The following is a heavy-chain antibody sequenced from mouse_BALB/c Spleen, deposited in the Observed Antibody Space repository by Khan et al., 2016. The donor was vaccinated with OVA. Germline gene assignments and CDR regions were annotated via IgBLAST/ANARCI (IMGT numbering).Heavy chain of an antibody. CDR2: INPSNDYT. D-gene: IGHD3-1*01. J-gene: IGHJ3*01. Sequence: QVQLQQSGAELARPGASVKMSCKTSGYTFTTYTLHWVKHRPGRILEWIGYINPSNDYTNYNQKFKDKSTLTADKSSCTAYMQLSRLTSAASAVYYCVRSGQLGIREGFTYWGQGTLVTVSA. V-gene: IGHV1-4*01. CDR3: VRSGQLGIREGFTY. CDR1: GYTFTTYT.